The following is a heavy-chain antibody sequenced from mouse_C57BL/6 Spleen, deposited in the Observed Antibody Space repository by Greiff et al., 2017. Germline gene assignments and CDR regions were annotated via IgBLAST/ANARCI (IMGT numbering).Heavy chain of an antibody. CDR2: IYPRSGNT. CDR3: ARGEVLLRSEYFDY. D-gene: IGHD1-1*01. J-gene: IGHJ2*01. V-gene: IGHV1-81*01. Sequence: QVQLKQSGAELARPGASVKLSCKASGYTFTSYGISWVKQRTGQGLEWIGEIYPRSGNTYYNEKFKGKATLTADKSSSTAYMELRSLTSEDSAVYFCARGEVLLRSEYFDYWGQGTTLTVSS. CDR1: GYTFTSYG.